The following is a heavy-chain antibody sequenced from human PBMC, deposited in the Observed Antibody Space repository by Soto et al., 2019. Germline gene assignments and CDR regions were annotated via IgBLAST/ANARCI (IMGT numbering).Heavy chain of an antibody. CDR3: ASGRSGGSPYYYGMDV. V-gene: IGHV1-3*01. Sequence: GASVKVSCKASRYTFTSYSMHWVRQPPGQRLEWMGWINAGNDKRIYSEKFQGRVTITRDISTTTAYMELSSLRSEDTAVYYCASGRSGGSPYYYGMDVWGQGTTVTVSS. CDR1: RYTFTSYS. J-gene: IGHJ6*02. CDR2: INAGNDKR. D-gene: IGHD2-15*01.